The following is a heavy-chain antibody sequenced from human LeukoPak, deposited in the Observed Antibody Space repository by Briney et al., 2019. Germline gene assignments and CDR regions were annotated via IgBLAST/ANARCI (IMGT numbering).Heavy chain of an antibody. Sequence: GGSLRLSCAASGFTFSSYWMSWVRQAPGKGLEWVANIKQDGSEKYYVDSVKGRFTISRDNAKNSLYLQMNSLRAEDTAVYYCAREVWFGELSYYGMDVWGQGTTVTVSS. CDR3: AREVWFGELSYYGMDV. J-gene: IGHJ6*02. CDR2: IKQDGSEK. D-gene: IGHD3-10*01. CDR1: GFTFSSYW. V-gene: IGHV3-7*01.